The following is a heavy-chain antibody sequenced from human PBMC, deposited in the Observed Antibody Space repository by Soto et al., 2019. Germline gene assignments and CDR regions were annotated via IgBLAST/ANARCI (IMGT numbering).Heavy chain of an antibody. V-gene: IGHV1-69*01. CDR2: FIPIFVSA. CDR1: GGTVSSYA. Sequence: QLHLVQSGAEVKKAGSSVKVSCKASGGTVSSYAITWVRQAPGKGLEWMGVFIPIFVSAHYAPKFQGRITITADESTSTAYMELSGLTSEDTATYYCARDVSSDTTGFRGYDLWGQGTQVTVS. CDR3: ARDVSSDTTGFRGYDL. D-gene: IGHD3-10*01. J-gene: IGHJ4*02.